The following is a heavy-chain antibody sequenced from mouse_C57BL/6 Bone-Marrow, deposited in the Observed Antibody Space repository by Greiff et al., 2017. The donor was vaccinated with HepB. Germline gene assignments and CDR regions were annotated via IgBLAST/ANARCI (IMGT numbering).Heavy chain of an antibody. Sequence: VKVVESGPELVKPGASVKISCKASGYAFSSSWMNWVKQRPGKGLEWIGRIYPGDGDTNYNGKFKGKATLTADKSSSTAYMQLSSLTSEDSAVYFCANYYSNYGGNYFDYWGQGTTLTVSS. CDR1: GYAFSSSW. J-gene: IGHJ2*01. CDR3: ANYYSNYGGNYFDY. V-gene: IGHV1-82*01. D-gene: IGHD2-5*01. CDR2: IYPGDGDT.